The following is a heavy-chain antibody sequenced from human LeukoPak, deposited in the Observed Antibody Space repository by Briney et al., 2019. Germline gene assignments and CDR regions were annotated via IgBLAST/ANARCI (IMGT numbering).Heavy chain of an antibody. Sequence: GGSLRLSCAASGFTSTDYYMTWIRQGPGKGLEWLSYISTTSTYTNYADSVKGRFTISRDNANNSLSLQMDSLRAEDTAVYYCARIKGYSSSPFDHWGQGILVTVSS. D-gene: IGHD6-6*01. CDR1: GFTSTDYY. CDR3: ARIKGYSSSPFDH. J-gene: IGHJ4*02. V-gene: IGHV3-11*06. CDR2: ISTTSTYT.